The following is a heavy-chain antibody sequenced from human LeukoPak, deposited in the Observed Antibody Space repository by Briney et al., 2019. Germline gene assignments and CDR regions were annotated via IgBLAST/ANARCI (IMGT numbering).Heavy chain of an antibody. CDR2: ISSSSSTI. V-gene: IGHV3-48*02. D-gene: IGHD3-10*01. Sequence: GGSLRLSCAASGFTFTSYSMNWVRQAPGKGLEWVSYISSSSSTIYYADSVKGRFTISRDNAKNSLYLQMNSLRDEDTAVYYCARDVLLWFGEPTRRYYFDYWGQGTLVNVSS. CDR3: ARDVLLWFGEPTRRYYFDY. J-gene: IGHJ4*02. CDR1: GFTFTSYS.